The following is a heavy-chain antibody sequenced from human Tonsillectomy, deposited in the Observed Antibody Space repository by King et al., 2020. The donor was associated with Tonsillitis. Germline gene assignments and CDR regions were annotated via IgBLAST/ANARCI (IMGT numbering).Heavy chain of an antibody. Sequence: EVQLVQSGAEVKKTGESLKISCQGSGYRFTNYWIGWVRQMPGKGLEWMGFIYPGDSDTGYSPSFQGPVTSAADTSIRSAYLQWRSLKASDTAIYYCARFVFGIDLRAGYLDLWGRGTLVTVSS. D-gene: IGHD1-14*01. J-gene: IGHJ2*01. CDR2: IYPGDSDT. CDR3: ARFVFGIDLRAGYLDL. CDR1: GYRFTNYW. V-gene: IGHV5-51*01.